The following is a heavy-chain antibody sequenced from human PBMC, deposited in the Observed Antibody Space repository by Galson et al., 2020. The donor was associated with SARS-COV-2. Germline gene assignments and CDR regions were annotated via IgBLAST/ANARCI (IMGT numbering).Heavy chain of an antibody. D-gene: IGHD4-17*01. CDR2: ISHLGVT. V-gene: IGHV4-30-2*01. J-gene: IGHJ3*02. Sequence: SETLSLTCAVSGTSISSGSYSWNWIRQPPGKGLDWIGSISHLGVTYYNPSLKSRVTISGDRSKNQFSLRLSSVTAADTAVYYCARLHYGEYAPEAFDIWGPGTRVTVAS. CDR3: ARLHYGEYAPEAFDI. CDR1: GTSISSGSYS.